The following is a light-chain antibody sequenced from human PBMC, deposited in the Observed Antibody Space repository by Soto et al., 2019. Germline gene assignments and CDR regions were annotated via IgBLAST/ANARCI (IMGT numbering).Light chain of an antibody. Sequence: QAVVSQEPSLTVSPGGTVTLTCGSSTGDVTSGNYPYWFQVKPCQAPRTLLYDVNNKHSWTPARFSGSLLGCKAALTLSGAQPEDEADYYCMLSYSGPSIFGRGTKLTVL. CDR1: TGDVTSGNY. CDR2: DVN. J-gene: IGLJ1*01. V-gene: IGLV7-46*01. CDR3: MLSYSGPSI.